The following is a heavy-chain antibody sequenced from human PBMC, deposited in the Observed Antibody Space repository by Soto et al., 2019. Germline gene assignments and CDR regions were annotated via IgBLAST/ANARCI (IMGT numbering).Heavy chain of an antibody. CDR2: IDWDDDK. V-gene: IGHV2-70*01. J-gene: IGHJ4*02. CDR3: ARIYGSGRTTDY. Sequence: SGPTLVNPTQTLTLTCTFSGSSLSTSGMCVSWIRQPPGKALEWLALIDWDDDKYYSTSLKTRLTISKDTSKNQVVLTMTNMDPVDTATYYCARIYGSGRTTDYWGQGTLVTVSS. D-gene: IGHD3-10*01. CDR1: GSSLSTSGMC.